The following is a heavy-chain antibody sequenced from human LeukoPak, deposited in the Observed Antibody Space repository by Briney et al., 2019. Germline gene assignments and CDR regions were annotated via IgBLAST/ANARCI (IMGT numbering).Heavy chain of an antibody. CDR3: ARRLRRSSWYDYFDY. CDR1: GYSISSGYY. CDR2: IYHSGST. V-gene: IGHV4-38-2*02. Sequence: SETLSLTCTVSGYSISSGYYWGWIRQPPGKGLEWIGSIYHSGSTYYNPSLKSRVTISVDTSKNQFSLKLSSVTAADTAVYYCARRLRRSSWYDYFDYWGQGTLVTVSS. J-gene: IGHJ4*02. D-gene: IGHD6-13*01.